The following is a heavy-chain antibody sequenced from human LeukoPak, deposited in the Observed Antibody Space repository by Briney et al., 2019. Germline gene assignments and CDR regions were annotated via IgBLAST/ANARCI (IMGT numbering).Heavy chain of an antibody. CDR1: GGSISSYY. V-gene: IGHV4-59*01. D-gene: IGHD3-3*01. CDR2: IYYSGST. Sequence: PSETLSLTCTVSGGSISSYYWSWIRQPPGKGLEWIGYIYYSGSTNYNPSLKGRVTISVDTSENQFSLKLSSVTAADTAVYYCARGDDFWSGHYTYYYFDYWGQGTLVTVSS. J-gene: IGHJ4*02. CDR3: ARGDDFWSGHYTYYYFDY.